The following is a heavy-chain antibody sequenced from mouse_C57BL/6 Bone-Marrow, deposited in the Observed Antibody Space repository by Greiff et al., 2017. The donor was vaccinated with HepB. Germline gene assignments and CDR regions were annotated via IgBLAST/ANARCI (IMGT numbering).Heavy chain of an antibody. Sequence: EVQVVESGGDLVKPGGSLKLSCAASGFTFSSYGMSWVRQTPDKRLEWVATISSGGSDTYYPDSVKGRVTISRDNAKNTLYLQMSSLKSEDTAMYYCARQVFYYEDYWGQGTTLTVSS. D-gene: IGHD2-4*01. V-gene: IGHV5-6*01. CDR3: ARQVFYYEDY. CDR2: ISSGGSDT. J-gene: IGHJ2*01. CDR1: GFTFSSYG.